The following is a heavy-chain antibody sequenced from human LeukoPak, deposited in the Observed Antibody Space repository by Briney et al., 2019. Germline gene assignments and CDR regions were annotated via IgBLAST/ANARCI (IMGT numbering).Heavy chain of an antibody. Sequence: SETLSLTCTVSGGSISSSSYYWGWIRQPPGKGLEWIGSHYHSGSTYYNSSLKSRVTISVDTSNNQFSLKLSSVTAAHTAVYYCASPPSFGSGWSLDYWGQGTLVTVSS. CDR1: GGSISSSSYY. D-gene: IGHD6-19*01. CDR3: ASPPSFGSGWSLDY. CDR2: HYHSGST. V-gene: IGHV4-39*01. J-gene: IGHJ4*02.